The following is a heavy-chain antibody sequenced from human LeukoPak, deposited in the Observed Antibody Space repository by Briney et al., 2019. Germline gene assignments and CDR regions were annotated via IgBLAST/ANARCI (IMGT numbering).Heavy chain of an antibody. V-gene: IGHV4-39*01. CDR1: GGSISSSSYY. Sequence: SETLSLTCTVSGGSISSSSYYWGWIRQPPGKGLEWIGSIYYSGSTYYNPSLKSRVTISVDTSENQFSLKLSSVTAADTAVYYCARAPVLLWFGDLSPPFYYFDSGGQGPLVPVSS. CDR2: IYYSGST. D-gene: IGHD3-10*01. J-gene: IGHJ4*02. CDR3: ARAPVLLWFGDLSPPFYYFDS.